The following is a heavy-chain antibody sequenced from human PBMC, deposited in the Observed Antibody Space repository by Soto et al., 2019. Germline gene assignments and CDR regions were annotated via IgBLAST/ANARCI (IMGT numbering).Heavy chain of an antibody. CDR3: ARGLISGSHYSGGWYYFDS. CDR2: INHSGSA. D-gene: IGHD1-26*01. Sequence: QVQLQQSGAGLLKPSETLSLTCAVYGGSFSGYIWTWIRQTPGKGLQWIGQINHSGSANYNPSLTSRVTISVHTSNSQFSLELSSVTAADTAVYYCARGLISGSHYSGGWYYFDSWGQGTQVTVSS. CDR1: GGSFSGYI. J-gene: IGHJ4*02. V-gene: IGHV4-34*01.